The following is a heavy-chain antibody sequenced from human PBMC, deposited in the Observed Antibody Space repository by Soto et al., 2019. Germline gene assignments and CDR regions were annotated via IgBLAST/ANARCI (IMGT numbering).Heavy chain of an antibody. Sequence: ESLKISFKGSGYSCADYWIAWVGQMPGKGLECMGIISPDDSDIRYSPSFRGQVTISADNSISTAYLQWSSLRASDTAIYYCARQLGQYSSSWYAFDIWGQGTMVTVSS. D-gene: IGHD6-13*01. J-gene: IGHJ3*02. CDR2: ISPDDSDI. V-gene: IGHV5-51*01. CDR3: ARQLGQYSSSWYAFDI. CDR1: GYSCADYW.